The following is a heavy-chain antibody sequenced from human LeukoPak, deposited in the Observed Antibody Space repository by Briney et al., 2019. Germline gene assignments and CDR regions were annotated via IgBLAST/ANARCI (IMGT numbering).Heavy chain of an antibody. CDR2: IYYSGST. CDR3: ASGSYSFYYFDY. V-gene: IGHV4-59*01. D-gene: IGHD1-26*01. CDR1: GGSISSYY. Sequence: SETLSLTCTVSGGSISSYYWSWIRQPPGKGLEWIGYIYYSGSTNYNPSLKSRVTISVDTSKNQFSLKLSSVTAAGTAVYYCASGSYSFYYFDYWGQGILVTVSS. J-gene: IGHJ4*02.